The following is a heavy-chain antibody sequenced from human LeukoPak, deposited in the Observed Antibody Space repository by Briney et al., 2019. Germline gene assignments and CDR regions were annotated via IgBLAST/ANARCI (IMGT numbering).Heavy chain of an antibody. CDR3: ARGHYCSSTSCRKYYYYYGMDV. D-gene: IGHD2-2*01. CDR2: MNPNSGNT. CDR1: GYTFTSYD. V-gene: IGHV1-8*01. Sequence: GASVKVSWKASGYTFTSYDINWVRQATGQGLEWMGWMNPNSGNTGYAQKFQGRVTMTRNTSISTAYMELSSLRSEDTAVYYCARGHYCSSTSCRKYYYYYGMDVWGQGTTVTVSS. J-gene: IGHJ6*02.